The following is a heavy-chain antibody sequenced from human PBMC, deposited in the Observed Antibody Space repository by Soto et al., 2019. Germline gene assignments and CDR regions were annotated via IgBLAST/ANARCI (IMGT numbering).Heavy chain of an antibody. CDR3: ARGRAGYSYGYYYYYGMDV. V-gene: IGHV4-34*01. CDR2: INHSGSA. D-gene: IGHD5-18*01. J-gene: IGHJ6*02. CDR1: GGSFSGYY. Sequence: PSETLSLTCAVYGGSFSGYYWSWIRQPPGKGLEWIGEINHSGSAHYNPSLKSRVTISVDTSKNQFSLKLSSVTAADTAVYYCARGRAGYSYGYYYYYGMDVWGQGTTVTVSS.